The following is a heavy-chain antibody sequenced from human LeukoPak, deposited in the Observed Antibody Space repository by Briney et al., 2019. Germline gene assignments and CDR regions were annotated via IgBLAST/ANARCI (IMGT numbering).Heavy chain of an antibody. V-gene: IGHV3-23*01. CDR2: ISGSGGST. Sequence: GGSLRLSCAASGFTFSSYAMSWVRQAPGKGLEWVSAISGSGGSTYYADSVKGRFTISRDNSKNTLYLQMNSLRAEDTAVYCCAKDVRYFDWSPYWGQGTLVTVSS. CDR3: AKDVRYFDWSPY. CDR1: GFTFSSYA. J-gene: IGHJ4*02. D-gene: IGHD3-9*01.